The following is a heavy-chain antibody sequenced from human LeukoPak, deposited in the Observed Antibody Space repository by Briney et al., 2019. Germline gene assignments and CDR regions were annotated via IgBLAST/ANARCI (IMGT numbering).Heavy chain of an antibody. V-gene: IGHV1-46*01. Sequence: ASVKVSCKASGYTVTNYYMHWVRQAPGQGLEWMGMINPSISSRTYAQKFQGRVTVTSDTSTSTVYMQASSLRSEDTATYYCARSGMWFSTNDWGQGTLVTVSS. CDR2: INPSISSR. D-gene: IGHD2-21*01. CDR3: ARSGMWFSTND. J-gene: IGHJ4*02. CDR1: GYTVTNYY.